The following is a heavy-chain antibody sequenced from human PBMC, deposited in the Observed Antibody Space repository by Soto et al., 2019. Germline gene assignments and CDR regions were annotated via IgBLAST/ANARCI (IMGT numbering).Heavy chain of an antibody. J-gene: IGHJ6*02. D-gene: IGHD6-13*01. V-gene: IGHV1-18*01. CDR1: GYTFTSYG. CDR3: ARYIAALKRYYYYGMDV. Sequence: ASVKVSCKASGYTFTSYGISWVRQAAGQGLEGMGWISAYNGNTNYAQKLQGRVTMTTDTYTGTAYMELRSLRSDDTAVYYCARYIAALKRYYYYGMDVWGQGTTVTVSS. CDR2: ISAYNGNT.